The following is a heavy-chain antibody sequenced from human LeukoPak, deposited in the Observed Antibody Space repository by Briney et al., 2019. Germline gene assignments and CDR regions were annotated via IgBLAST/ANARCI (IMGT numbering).Heavy chain of an antibody. D-gene: IGHD5-24*01. CDR2: IYPRDSRT. V-gene: IGHV5-51*01. J-gene: IGHJ4*02. Sequence: PGESLKISCKGSGYSFSNYWIGWVRQTHGKGLGWMGFIYPRDSRTTYSPSFQGQVTISVDRSINTAYIQCSSLKASDTAIYYCAKGGDGRDFLLYWGQGSLVTVSS. CDR3: AKGGDGRDFLLY. CDR1: GYSFSNYW.